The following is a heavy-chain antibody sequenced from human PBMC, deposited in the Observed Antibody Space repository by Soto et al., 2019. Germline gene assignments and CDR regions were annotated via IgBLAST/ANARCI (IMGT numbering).Heavy chain of an antibody. CDR2: ISAYNGNT. V-gene: IGHV1-18*01. J-gene: IGHJ3*02. CDR1: GYTVTSYG. CDR3: ARDPVDIVVGVGANNHAFDI. Sequence: QVQLVQSGTEVKKPGASVKVSCKASGYTVTSYGISWVRQAPGQGLEWLGWISAYNGNTNYAQKLQGRVTMTTDPSTSTTYMELRSLRSDDTAVYYCARDPVDIVVGVGANNHAFDIWGQGTKVTVSS. D-gene: IGHD2-15*01.